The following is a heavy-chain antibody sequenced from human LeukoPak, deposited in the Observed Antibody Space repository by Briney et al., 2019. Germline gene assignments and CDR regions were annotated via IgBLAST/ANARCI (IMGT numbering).Heavy chain of an antibody. V-gene: IGHV3-7*04. J-gene: IGHJ3*02. D-gene: IGHD3-9*01. CDR2: TKQDGSAK. Sequence: PGGSLRLSCAASGFTFSSYWMSWVRQAPGKGLEWVANTKQDGSAKYYVDSVKGRFTISRDNAMNSLYLQMNSLRAEDTAVYYCARIRIFAFDIWGQGTMVTVSS. CDR1: GFTFSSYW. CDR3: ARIRIFAFDI.